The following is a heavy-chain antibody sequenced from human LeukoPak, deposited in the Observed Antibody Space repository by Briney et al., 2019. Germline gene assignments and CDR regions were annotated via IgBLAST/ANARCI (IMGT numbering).Heavy chain of an antibody. CDR2: INPNTGGT. CDR3: ARDLWFGELSHDY. J-gene: IGHJ4*02. Sequence: ASVKVSCKASGYTFTGYYMHWVRQAPGQGLEWMGWINPNTGGTNYAQKFQGRVTMTRDTSISTAYMELRSLRSDDTAVYYCARDLWFGELSHDYWGQGTLVTVSS. D-gene: IGHD3-10*01. CDR1: GYTFTGYY. V-gene: IGHV1-2*02.